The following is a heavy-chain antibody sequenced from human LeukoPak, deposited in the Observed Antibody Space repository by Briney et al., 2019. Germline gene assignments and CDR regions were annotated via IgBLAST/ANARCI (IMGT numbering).Heavy chain of an antibody. CDR3: ARLPKDYSSSWYVDY. J-gene: IGHJ4*02. D-gene: IGHD6-13*01. V-gene: IGHV4-39*01. CDR1: GGSISSSSCY. Sequence: SETLSLTCTVSGGSISSSSCYWGWIRQPPGKGLEWIGSIYYSGSTYYNPSLKSRVTISVDTSKNQFSLKLSSVTAADTAVYYCARLPKDYSSSWYVDYWGQGTLVTVSS. CDR2: IYYSGST.